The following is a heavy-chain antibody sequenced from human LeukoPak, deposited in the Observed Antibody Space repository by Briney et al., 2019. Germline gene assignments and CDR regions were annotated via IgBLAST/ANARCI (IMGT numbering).Heavy chain of an antibody. CDR1: GGSTSSSSYY. CDR2: FYSSGST. D-gene: IGHD5-18*01. CDR3: ARWSGYSYGVDY. Sequence: SETLSLTCSVSGGSTSSSSYYWGWIRQPPGKGLEWIGSFYSSGSTYYNSSLKSRVTISVDTSRNQFSLKLSSVTAADTAVYYCARWSGYSYGVDYWGQGTLVTVSS. V-gene: IGHV4-39*01. J-gene: IGHJ4*02.